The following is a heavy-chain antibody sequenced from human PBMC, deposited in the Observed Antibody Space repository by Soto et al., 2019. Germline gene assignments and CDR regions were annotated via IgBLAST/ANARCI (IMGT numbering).Heavy chain of an antibody. D-gene: IGHD4-17*01. V-gene: IGHV3-11*01. Sequence: GGSLRLSCAASGFTFSDYYMSWIRQAPGKGLEWVSYISSSGSTIYYADSVKGRFTISRDNAKNSLYLQMNSLRAEDTAVYYCARGNYGDYARYNWFDPWGQGTLVTVSS. CDR1: GFTFSDYY. J-gene: IGHJ5*02. CDR3: ARGNYGDYARYNWFDP. CDR2: ISSSGSTI.